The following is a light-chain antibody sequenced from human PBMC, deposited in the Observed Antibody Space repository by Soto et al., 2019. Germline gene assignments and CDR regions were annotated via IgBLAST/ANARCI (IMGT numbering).Light chain of an antibody. CDR1: QSITTY. Sequence: DIQMTQSPSTPSASVGDRVTITCRASQSITTYLAWYQQKPGKAPKLLIYKASSLESGVPSRFSGSGSGTEFTLTITSLQPDDFATYYCQQYNTYSRAFGQGTKVEIK. CDR2: KAS. CDR3: QQYNTYSRA. V-gene: IGKV1-5*03. J-gene: IGKJ1*01.